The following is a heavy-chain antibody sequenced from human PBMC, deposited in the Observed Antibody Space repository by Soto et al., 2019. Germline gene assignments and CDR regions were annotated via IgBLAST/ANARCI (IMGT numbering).Heavy chain of an antibody. J-gene: IGHJ4*02. CDR3: AREDYDFWSGYGPLDY. D-gene: IGHD3-3*01. CDR2: IYTSGST. CDR1: GCSISSYY. V-gene: IGHV4-4*07. Sequence: SESLSLARPGSGCSISSYYWSWIRQPAGKGLEWIGRIYTSGSTNYNPSLKSRVTMSVDTSKNQFSLKLSSVTAADTAVYYCAREDYDFWSGYGPLDYWGQGTMVTVSA.